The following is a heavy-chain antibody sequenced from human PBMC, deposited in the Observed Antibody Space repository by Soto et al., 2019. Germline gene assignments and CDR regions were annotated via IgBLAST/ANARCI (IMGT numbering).Heavy chain of an antibody. V-gene: IGHV1-18*04. CDR2: INTYKVDA. Sequence: VKLVQSGAEVKKPGASVTVSCKSSGYTFTSYGISWVRQAPGQGLEWMGWINTYKVDAEYVQKLQGRVTMTTDTSTSTAYMELRMLRSDDTAVYYCARDDGSGGMDVWGQGTTVTVSS. J-gene: IGHJ6*02. CDR1: GYTFTSYG. D-gene: IGHD3-3*01. CDR3: ARDDGSGGMDV.